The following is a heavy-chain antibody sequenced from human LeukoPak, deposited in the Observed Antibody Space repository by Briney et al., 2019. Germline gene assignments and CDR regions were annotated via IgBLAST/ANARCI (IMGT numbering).Heavy chain of an antibody. CDR2: ISAYNGNT. D-gene: IGHD6-19*01. CDR1: GYTFNTFTTYG. V-gene: IGHV1-18*04. J-gene: IGHJ4*02. CDR3: AFTNRGYSNGLYHS. Sequence: ASVTVSCTASGYTFNTFTTYGISWVRQAPGQGLEWMGWISAYNGNTRYPQKLQDRVTMTTDTSTSTAYMELKRLRSDDTAVYYCAFTNRGYSNGLYHSWGQGTLVTVSS.